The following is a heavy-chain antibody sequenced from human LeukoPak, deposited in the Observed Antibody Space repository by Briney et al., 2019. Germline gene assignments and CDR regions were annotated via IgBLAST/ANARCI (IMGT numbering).Heavy chain of an antibody. V-gene: IGHV3-66*01. CDR3: AGDRRGYGFLDY. Sequence: GGSLRLSCAASGFTVNSNYMTWVRQAPGKGLEWVSVIDSGGSTYYADSVKGRFTISRDNSKNTLYLQMNSLRAEDTAVYYCAGDRRGYGFLDYWGQGTLVTVSS. D-gene: IGHD5-12*01. J-gene: IGHJ4*02. CDR2: IDSGGST. CDR1: GFTVNSNY.